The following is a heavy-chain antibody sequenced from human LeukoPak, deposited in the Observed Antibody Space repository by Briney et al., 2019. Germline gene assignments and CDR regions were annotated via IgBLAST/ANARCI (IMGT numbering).Heavy chain of an antibody. J-gene: IGHJ4*02. CDR1: GLTVSSNY. CDR3: AKGYTMIKDFDY. V-gene: IGHV3-53*01. CDR2: LYSGGST. Sequence: GGSLRLSCAASGLTVSSNYMSWVRQAPGKGLEWVSVLYSGGSTYYADSVKGRFTITRDNSKNTLYLQMNSLRAEDTAVYYCAKGYTMIKDFDYWGQGTLVTVSS. D-gene: IGHD3-22*01.